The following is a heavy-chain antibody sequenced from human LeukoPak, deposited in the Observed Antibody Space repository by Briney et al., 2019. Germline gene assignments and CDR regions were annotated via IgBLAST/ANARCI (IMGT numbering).Heavy chain of an antibody. D-gene: IGHD3-10*01. CDR2: IWYGGSNK. CDR3: AKAAGYYGSGSYRDY. J-gene: IGHJ4*02. Sequence: GRPLRLSCAPSGFTFSSYGMHWVRQAPGKGLEWVADIWYGGSNKYYADSVKGRLNIYRENSKNTLYVQMNRQKAKDTAVYYCAKAAGYYGSGSYRDYWGQGTLVTVSS. CDR1: GFTFSSYG. V-gene: IGHV3-33*03.